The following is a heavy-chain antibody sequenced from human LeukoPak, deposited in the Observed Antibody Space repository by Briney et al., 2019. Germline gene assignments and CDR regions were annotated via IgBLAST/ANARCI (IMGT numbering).Heavy chain of an antibody. D-gene: IGHD4-11*01. CDR2: MNPNSGNT. J-gene: IGHJ4*02. CDR3: ARDYSFDY. V-gene: IGHV1-8*01. CDR1: GYTFTSYD. Sequence: ASVKVSCKASGYTFTSYDINWVRQATGQGLEWMGWMNPNSGNTGYAQKFQGRVTITADKSTSTAYMELSSLRSEDTAVYYCARDYSFDYWGQGTLVTVSS.